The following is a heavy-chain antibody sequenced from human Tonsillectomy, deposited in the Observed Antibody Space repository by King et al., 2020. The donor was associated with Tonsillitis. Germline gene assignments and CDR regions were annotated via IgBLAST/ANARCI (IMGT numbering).Heavy chain of an antibody. CDR3: AKFLFEWLLPDDAFDI. D-gene: IGHD3-9*01. CDR1: GFTFSSYA. CDR2: ITGSGGTT. J-gene: IGHJ3*02. Sequence: VQLVESGGGLVQPGGSLRLSCATSGFTFSSYAMTWVRQAPGEGLEWVSGITGSGGTTYYADSVKGRFTISRDNSKNTGYLEMNNLSAEDTAVYYCAKFLFEWLLPDDAFDIWGQGTLVTVSS. V-gene: IGHV3-23*04.